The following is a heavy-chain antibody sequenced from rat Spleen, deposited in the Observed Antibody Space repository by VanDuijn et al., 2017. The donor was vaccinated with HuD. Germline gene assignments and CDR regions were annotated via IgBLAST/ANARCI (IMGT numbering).Heavy chain of an antibody. D-gene: IGHD1-12*02. V-gene: IGHV2-27*01. CDR3: TRDSYYYGGSFYYWYFDF. J-gene: IGHJ1*01. CDR2: MQNGGNT. Sequence: QVQLKESGPGLVQPSQTLSLTCTVSGFSLTSYHVHWVRQPPGKGLEWMGKMQNGGNTDYHSALKSRLSISRDTSKSQVSLKMNSLQTDDTAIYYWTRDSYYYGGSFYYWYFDFWGPGIMVTVSS. CDR1: GFSLTSYH.